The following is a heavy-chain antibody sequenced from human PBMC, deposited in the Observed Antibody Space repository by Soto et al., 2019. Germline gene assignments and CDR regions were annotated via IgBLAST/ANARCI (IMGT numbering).Heavy chain of an antibody. Sequence: QVQLVESGGGVVQPGRSLRLSCAASGFTFSSYGMHWVRQAPGKGLEWVAVIWYDGSNKYYADSVKGRFTISRDNSKNTLYLQMNSLRAEDTAVYYCARDRLGRLWALDYWGQGTLVTVSS. V-gene: IGHV3-33*01. CDR2: IWYDGSNK. CDR3: ARDRLGRLWALDY. CDR1: GFTFSSYG. D-gene: IGHD5-18*01. J-gene: IGHJ4*02.